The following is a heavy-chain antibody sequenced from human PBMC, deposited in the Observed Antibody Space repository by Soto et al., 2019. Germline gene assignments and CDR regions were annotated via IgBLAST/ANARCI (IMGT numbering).Heavy chain of an antibody. CDR1: GFTFSRYA. J-gene: IGHJ4*02. Sequence: EVQLLESGGGLVQPGGSLRLSCAASGFTFSRYAMSWVRQAPGKGLEWVSAISGSGGSTYYEDSVTGRFTITRDNSKNTLYLQMNSLSAEDTAVYYCARRSSGWYFDYWGQGTLVTVSS. D-gene: IGHD6-19*01. CDR2: ISGSGGST. CDR3: ARRSSGWYFDY. V-gene: IGHV3-23*01.